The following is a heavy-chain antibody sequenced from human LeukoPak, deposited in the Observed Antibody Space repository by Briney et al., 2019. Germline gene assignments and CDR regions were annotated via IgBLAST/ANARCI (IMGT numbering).Heavy chain of an antibody. D-gene: IGHD1-26*01. J-gene: IGHJ3*02. V-gene: IGHV4-4*07. CDR1: GGSISSYY. Sequence: SETLSLTCTVSGGSISSYYWSWIRQPAGKGLEWIGRIYTSGSTNYNPSLKSRVTMSVDTSKDQFSLKQSSVTAADTAVYFCAISAGWELRGGASFDIWGQGTMVTVSS. CDR3: AISAGWELRGGASFDI. CDR2: IYTSGST.